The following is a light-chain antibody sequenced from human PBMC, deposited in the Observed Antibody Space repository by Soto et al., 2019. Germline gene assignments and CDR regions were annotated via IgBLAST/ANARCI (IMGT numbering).Light chain of an antibody. CDR1: QTIDNT. CDR2: DAS. V-gene: IGKV3-15*01. J-gene: IGKJ2*01. CDR3: QHYNYWPYT. Sequence: EILLTQSPATLSLSPGERATLSCRASQTIDNTLAWYQRKPGQAPRILIYDASTRDTGVPARFSGSGSGTDFTLTISSLQSEDFSVYYCQHYNYWPYTFGKGTKVDIK.